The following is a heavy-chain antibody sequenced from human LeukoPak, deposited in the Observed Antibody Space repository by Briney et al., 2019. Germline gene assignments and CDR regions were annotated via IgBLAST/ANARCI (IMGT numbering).Heavy chain of an antibody. CDR3: ATDTTVGKNLDY. V-gene: IGHV1-69-2*01. CDR2: VDPDDGET. CDR1: GYTFTDYY. Sequence: ASVTISRKVSGYTFTDYYMHWVQQAPGKGLEWMGLVDPDDGETIYAEKFQGRVTITADTSTDTAYMELSSLRSEDTAVYYCATDTTVGKNLDYWGQGTLVTVSS. D-gene: IGHD4-23*01. J-gene: IGHJ4*02.